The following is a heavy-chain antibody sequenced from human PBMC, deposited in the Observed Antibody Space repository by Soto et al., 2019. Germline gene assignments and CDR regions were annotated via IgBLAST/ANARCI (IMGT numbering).Heavy chain of an antibody. V-gene: IGHV3-33*01. J-gene: IGHJ6*02. D-gene: IGHD6-13*01. CDR2: IWYDGSNK. CDR1: GFTFSSYG. CDR3: ARDGAKRIAAAGSHYYYYYGMDV. Sequence: QVQLVESGGGVVQPGRSLRLSCAASGFTFSSYGMHWVRQAPGKGLEWVAVIWYDGSNKYYADSVKGRFTISRDNSKNTLYLQMNSLRAEDTAVYYCARDGAKRIAAAGSHYYYYYGMDVWGQGTTVTVSS.